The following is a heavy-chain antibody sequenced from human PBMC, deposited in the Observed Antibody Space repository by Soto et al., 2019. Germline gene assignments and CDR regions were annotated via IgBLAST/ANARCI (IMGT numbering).Heavy chain of an antibody. CDR1: GGSITNYY. V-gene: IGHV4-4*07. CDR2: IYTKERT. D-gene: IGHD3-16*01. J-gene: IGHJ5*02. CDR3: ARDDYKDGGNNCFDP. Sequence: SETLSLTCTVSGGSITNYYWSWIRQPAGKGLEWIGRIYTKERTNYNLSFRNRVTMSVDTSKNQFYLKLDAVTAADTAVYYCARDDYKDGGNNCFDPWGQGTLVTVSS.